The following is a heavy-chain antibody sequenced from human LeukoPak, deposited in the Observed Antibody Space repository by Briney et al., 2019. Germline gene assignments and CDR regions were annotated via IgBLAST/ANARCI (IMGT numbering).Heavy chain of an antibody. J-gene: IGHJ3*02. V-gene: IGHV1-18*01. CDR2: ISAYNGNT. Sequence: GASVKVSCKASGYTFISYGISWVRQAPGQGLEWMGWISAYNGNTNYAQKLQGRVTMTTDTSTSTAYMELRSLRSDDTAVYYCASSPDSSGYSLGAFDIWGQGTMVTVSS. CDR1: GYTFISYG. D-gene: IGHD3-22*01. CDR3: ASSPDSSGYSLGAFDI.